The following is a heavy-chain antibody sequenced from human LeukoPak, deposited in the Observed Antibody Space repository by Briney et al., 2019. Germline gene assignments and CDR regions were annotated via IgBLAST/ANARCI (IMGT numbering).Heavy chain of an antibody. V-gene: IGHV4-34*01. CDR3: ARAARFRRLDY. CDR2: IHHSGST. Sequence: SETLSLTCAVYGGFFSGYYWSWIRHPPGKGMGWSGQIHHSGSTNYNTSLKRRFTIQLAKSRNHLSLNLSSVTAADTAVYYWARAARFRRLDYWGQGTLVTVSA. J-gene: IGHJ4*02. D-gene: IGHD3-10*01. CDR1: GGFFSGYY.